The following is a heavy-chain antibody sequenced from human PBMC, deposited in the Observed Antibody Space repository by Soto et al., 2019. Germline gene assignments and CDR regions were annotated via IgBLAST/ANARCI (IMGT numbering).Heavy chain of an antibody. CDR1: GYTFTSYY. CDR2: INPSGGST. CDR3: ARDTTYGDFDKYYYYGMDV. V-gene: IGHV1-46*01. D-gene: IGHD4-17*01. Sequence: ASVKVSCKASGYTFTSYYMHWVRQAPGQGLEWMGIINPSGGSTSYAQKFQGRVTMTRDTSTSTVYMELSSLRSEDTAVYYCARDTTYGDFDKYYYYGMDVWGQGTTVTVSS. J-gene: IGHJ6*02.